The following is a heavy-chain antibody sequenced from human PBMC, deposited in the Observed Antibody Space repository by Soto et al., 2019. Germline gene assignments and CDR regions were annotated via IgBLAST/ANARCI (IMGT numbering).Heavy chain of an antibody. CDR1: GFSLSTSGVG. Sequence: QITLKESGPTLVKPTQTLTLTCTFSGFSLSTSGVGVGWIRQPPGKGLEWLALIYWDDDKRYSPSLKSRLTITKDTSKNQVVLTMTNMDPVDTATYYCAHVNYGRGSGSHDYWGQGTLVTVSS. D-gene: IGHD3-10*01. V-gene: IGHV2-5*02. CDR2: IYWDDDK. J-gene: IGHJ4*02. CDR3: AHVNYGRGSGSHDY.